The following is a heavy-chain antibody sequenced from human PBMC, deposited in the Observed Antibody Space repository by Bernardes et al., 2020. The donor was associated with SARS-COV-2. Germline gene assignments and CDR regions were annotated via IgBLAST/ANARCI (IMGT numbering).Heavy chain of an antibody. CDR2: ISGDGGST. V-gene: IGHV3-43*02. D-gene: IGHD4-17*01. CDR1: GFTFDDYA. J-gene: IGHJ4*02. CDR3: AKDTYGDYVGGRFDY. Sequence: GGSLRLSCAASGFTFDDYAMHWVRQAPGKGLEWVSLISGDGGSTYYADSVKGRFTISRDNSKNSLYLQMNSLRTEDTALYYCAKDTYGDYVGGRFDYWGQGTLVTVSS.